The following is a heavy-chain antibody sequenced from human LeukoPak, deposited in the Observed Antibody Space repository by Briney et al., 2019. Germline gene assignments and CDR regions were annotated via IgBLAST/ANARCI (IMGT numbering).Heavy chain of an antibody. CDR1: GFTFDDYG. CDR3: ARGDSSGWYSVFDY. Sequence: GGSLRLSCAASGFTFDDYGVSWVRQAPGKGLEWVSGINWNGGSTGYADSVKGRFTISRDNAKNSLYLQMNSLRAEDTALYHCARGDSSGWYSVFDYWGQGTLVTVSS. D-gene: IGHD6-19*01. V-gene: IGHV3-20*01. J-gene: IGHJ4*02. CDR2: INWNGGST.